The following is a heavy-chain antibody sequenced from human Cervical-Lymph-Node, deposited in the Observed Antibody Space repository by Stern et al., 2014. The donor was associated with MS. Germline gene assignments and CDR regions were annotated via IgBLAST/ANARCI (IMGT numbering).Heavy chain of an antibody. Sequence: VQLLESGPGLVKPSQTLSLTCTVSGGSISSGSYYWSWIRQPAGKGLEWIGRIYTSGSTNYNPSLKSRVTISVDTPKNQFSLKLSSGTAADTAVYYCARDCRLRYFDNYGMDVWGQGTTVTVSS. J-gene: IGHJ6*02. V-gene: IGHV4-61*02. CDR2: IYTSGST. D-gene: IGHD3-9*01. CDR1: GGSISSGSYY. CDR3: ARDCRLRYFDNYGMDV.